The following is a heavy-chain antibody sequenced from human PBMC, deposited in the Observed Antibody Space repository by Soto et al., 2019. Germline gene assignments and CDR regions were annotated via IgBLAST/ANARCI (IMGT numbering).Heavy chain of an antibody. CDR1: GGSIISSNFY. D-gene: IGHD3-10*02. J-gene: IGHJ5*02. Sequence: QLQESGPGLVKPSETLSLTCTVSGGSIISSNFYWGWLRQPPGKGLEWIGSVEYGGSTYDNPSLKSRVTFSADTSKNQFSLKLTSVTAADTALYYCARHVRGAVTMNWFDPWGHGTLVTVSS. V-gene: IGHV4-39*01. CDR2: VEYGGST. CDR3: ARHVRGAVTMNWFDP.